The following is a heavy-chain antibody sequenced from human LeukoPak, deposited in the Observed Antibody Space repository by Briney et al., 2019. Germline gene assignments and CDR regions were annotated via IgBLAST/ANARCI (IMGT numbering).Heavy chain of an antibody. CDR3: ARDHLDIVPTIYSF. V-gene: IGHV1-18*01. Sequence: ASVKVSCKASGYTFSTYGITWVRQAHGQGLEWLGWISPHNGNTNYAQKFQGRVTLTTDTSANTAYLELRSLRSDDTALYYCARDHLDIVPTIYSFWGQGTLVTVSS. D-gene: IGHD5-12*01. CDR1: GYTFSTYG. CDR2: ISPHNGNT. J-gene: IGHJ4*02.